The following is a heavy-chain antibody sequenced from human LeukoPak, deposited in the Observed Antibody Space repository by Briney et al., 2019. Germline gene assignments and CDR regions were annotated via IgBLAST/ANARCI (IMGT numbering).Heavy chain of an antibody. D-gene: IGHD6-13*01. Sequence: GASVNVSCKASGYTFTSYGIAWVRQAPGQGLEGMGCISAYNGNTNYAQKLQGRVTMTTDTSTSTAYMELKSLRSDDTAVYYCARGGGAAADYSYYYMDVWGKGTTLTVSS. V-gene: IGHV1-18*01. CDR2: ISAYNGNT. CDR1: GYTFTSYG. CDR3: ARGGGAAADYSYYYMDV. J-gene: IGHJ6*03.